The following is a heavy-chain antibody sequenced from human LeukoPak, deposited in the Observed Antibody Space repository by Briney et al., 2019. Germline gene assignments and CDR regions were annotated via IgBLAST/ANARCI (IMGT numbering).Heavy chain of an antibody. CDR1: GFIFSSNY. D-gene: IGHD4-17*01. V-gene: IGHV3-53*01. CDR3: IVFGDSNH. J-gene: IGHJ5*02. Sequence: GGSLRLSCAASGFIFSSNYMSWVRQAPGRGLEWVSVMYSCGDTCYADSVKGRFTICRDTSKNTLYLQINSLRVEDTAVYYCIVFGDSNHWGQGTLVTVSS. CDR2: MYSCGDT.